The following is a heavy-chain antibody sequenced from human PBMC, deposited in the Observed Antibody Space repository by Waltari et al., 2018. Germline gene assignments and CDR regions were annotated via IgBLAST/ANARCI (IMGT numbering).Heavy chain of an antibody. D-gene: IGHD3-3*01. CDR3: ARDRAWSGYCPLDY. CDR2: IYYSGST. J-gene: IGHJ4*02. Sequence: QLQLQESGPGLVKPSETLSLTCTVSGGSISSSSYYWGWIRQPPGKGLEWIGSIYYSGSTYYNPSLKSRVTISVDTSKNQFSLKLSSVTAADTAVYYCARDRAWSGYCPLDYWGQGTLVTVSS. V-gene: IGHV4-39*07. CDR1: GGSISSSSYY.